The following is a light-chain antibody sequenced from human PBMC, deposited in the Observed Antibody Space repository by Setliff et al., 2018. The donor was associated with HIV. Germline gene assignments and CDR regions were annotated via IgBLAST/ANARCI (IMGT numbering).Light chain of an antibody. J-gene: IGLJ1*01. CDR1: SSDVGSYNF. Sequence: QSALTQPASVSGSPGQSITLSCTGTSSDVGSYNFVSWYQQHPGRAPKLMIYDVTKRPSGVSDHFSGSRSGNTASLTISGLQTEDEADYYCCSYTSSLTYVFGTGTKAPS. V-gene: IGLV2-14*03. CDR3: CSYTSSLTYV. CDR2: DVT.